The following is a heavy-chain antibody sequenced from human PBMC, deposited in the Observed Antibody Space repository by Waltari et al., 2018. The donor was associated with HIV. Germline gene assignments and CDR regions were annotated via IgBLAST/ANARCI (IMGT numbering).Heavy chain of an antibody. D-gene: IGHD6-13*01. Sequence: QVQLQESGPGLVKPSETLSLTCTVSGGSISDYFWSWIRPPPGKGMEGIGYIYSTGGINYNPSLKSRLTISLDTSRNHFSLKVSSVTAADTAVYYCARDAAGYFDYWGQGTLVTVSS. V-gene: IGHV4-59*01. CDR2: IYSTGGI. J-gene: IGHJ4*02. CDR1: GGSISDYF. CDR3: ARDAAGYFDY.